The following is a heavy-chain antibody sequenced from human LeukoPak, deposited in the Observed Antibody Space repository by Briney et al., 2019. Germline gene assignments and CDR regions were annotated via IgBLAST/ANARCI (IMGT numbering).Heavy chain of an antibody. D-gene: IGHD3-3*01. CDR3: ARDLAEGPSNRYYDFWSGCSAYIYYYYYYGMDV. J-gene: IGHJ6*02. Sequence: EASVKVSCKVSGYTLTELSMHWVRQAPGKGLEWMGGFDPEDGETIYAQKFQGRVTITRDTSASTAYMELSSLRSEDTAVYYCARDLAEGPSNRYYDFWSGCSAYIYYYYYYGMDVWGQGTTVTVSS. CDR1: GYTLTELS. CDR2: FDPEDGET. V-gene: IGHV1-24*01.